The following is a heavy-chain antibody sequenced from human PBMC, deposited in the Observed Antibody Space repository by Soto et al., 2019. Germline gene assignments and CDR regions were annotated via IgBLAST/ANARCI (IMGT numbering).Heavy chain of an antibody. CDR1: GFTLTHAW. J-gene: IGHJ4*02. Sequence: EGQLVESGGGLVKPGGSLRLSCAVSGFTLTHAWMNWVRQAPGKRLEWVGRIKSETDGGTTDYAAPVKGRFTMSRDYSKPSVFLHMNSLKPEDTAVYYCSTLDYYDSHGYFPGCDYWGQGTLVTVSS. V-gene: IGHV3-15*07. CDR3: STLDYYDSHGYFPGCDY. CDR2: IKSETDGGTT. D-gene: IGHD3-22*01.